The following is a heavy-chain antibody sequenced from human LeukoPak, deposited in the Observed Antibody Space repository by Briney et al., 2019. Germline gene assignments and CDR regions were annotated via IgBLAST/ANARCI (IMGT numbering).Heavy chain of an antibody. CDR1: GGSVSSYY. V-gene: IGHV4-4*07. D-gene: IGHD3-10*01. Sequence: SETLSLTCTVSGGSVSSYYWSWIRQPAGKGLEWIGRIYTSGSTNYNPSLKSRVTMSVDTSKNQFSLKLSSVTAADTAVYYCARELSWFGELEVNFDYWGQGTLVTVSS. CDR2: IYTSGST. CDR3: ARELSWFGELEVNFDY. J-gene: IGHJ4*02.